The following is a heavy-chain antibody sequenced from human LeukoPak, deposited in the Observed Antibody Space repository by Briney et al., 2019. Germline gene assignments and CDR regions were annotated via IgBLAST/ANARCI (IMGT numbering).Heavy chain of an antibody. V-gene: IGHV1-18*01. D-gene: IGHD6-19*01. CDR1: GYTFTSYG. CDR3: ARSPGYSSGWYYFDY. Sequence: ASVKVSCKASGYTFTSYGISWVRQAPGQGLEWMGWISAYNGNTIYAQKLQGRVTMTTDTSTSTAYMELRSLRSDDTAVYYCARSPGYSSGWYYFDYWGQGTLVTVSS. CDR2: ISAYNGNT. J-gene: IGHJ4*02.